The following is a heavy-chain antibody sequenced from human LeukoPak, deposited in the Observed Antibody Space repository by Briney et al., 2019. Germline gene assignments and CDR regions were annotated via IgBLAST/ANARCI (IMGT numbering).Heavy chain of an antibody. Sequence: GGSLRLSCAASGFTFSSYWMSWVRQAPGKGLEWVANIRQDGSEKYYVDSVKGRFTISRDNAKNSLYLQMNSLRAEDTAVYYCARDSESPYYDFWSGYPSYAFDIWGQGTMVTVSS. CDR3: ARDSESPYYDFWSGYPSYAFDI. J-gene: IGHJ3*02. CDR1: GFTFSSYW. V-gene: IGHV3-7*01. CDR2: IRQDGSEK. D-gene: IGHD3-3*01.